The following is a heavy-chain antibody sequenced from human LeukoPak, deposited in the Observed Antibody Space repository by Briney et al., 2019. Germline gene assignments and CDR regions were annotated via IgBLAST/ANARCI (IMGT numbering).Heavy chain of an antibody. CDR3: ARGGSYLSAFDI. CDR1: GFTFSSYG. V-gene: IGHV3-30*02. CDR2: IRYDGSNK. Sequence: QAGGSLRLSCAASGFTFSSYGMHWVRQVPGKGLEWVAFIRYDGSNKYYADSVKGRFTISRDNSKNTLYLHVNSLRPEDTAVYYCARGGSYLSAFDIWGQGTMVTVSS. D-gene: IGHD1-26*01. J-gene: IGHJ3*02.